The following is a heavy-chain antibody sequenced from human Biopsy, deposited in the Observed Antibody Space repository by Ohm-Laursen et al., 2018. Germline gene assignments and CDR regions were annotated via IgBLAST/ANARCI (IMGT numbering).Heavy chain of an antibody. CDR3: AKHGSGWTGDDALHI. D-gene: IGHD6-19*01. J-gene: IGHJ3*02. CDR1: GGSISGSS. CDR2: ISYSGST. V-gene: IGHV4-59*08. Sequence: SDTLSLTCTVSGGSISGSSWSWIRQAPGRGLGWVGYISYSGSTSNNPSLKSRITISVDTSKNQISLKVTSVTAADTAVYYCAKHGSGWTGDDALHIWGQGTMVTVSS.